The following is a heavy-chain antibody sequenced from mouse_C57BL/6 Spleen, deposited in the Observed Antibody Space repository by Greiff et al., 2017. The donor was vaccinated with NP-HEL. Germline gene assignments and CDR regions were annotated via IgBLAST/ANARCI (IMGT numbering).Heavy chain of an antibody. D-gene: IGHD1-1*01. CDR1: GFTFSSYA. Sequence: EVHLVESGGGLVKPGGSLKLSCAASGFTFSSYAMSWVRQTPEKRLEWVATISDGGSYTYYPDNVKGRFTISRDNAKNNLYLQMSHLKSEDTAMYYCARDFITTVVAPGGQGTLVTVSA. V-gene: IGHV5-4*01. J-gene: IGHJ3*01. CDR2: ISDGGSYT. CDR3: ARDFITTVVAP.